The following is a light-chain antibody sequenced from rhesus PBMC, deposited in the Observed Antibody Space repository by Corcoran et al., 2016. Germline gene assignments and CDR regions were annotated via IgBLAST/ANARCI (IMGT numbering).Light chain of an antibody. Sequence: DIQMTQSPSSLSASAGDTVTITCRASQGISTYLNWYQQKPGKAPKRLIYAASSLESGVPSRFSGSGSGTEFTLTISSLQPEDFATYYCLQHNSYPRTFGQGTKVEIK. CDR1: QGISTY. CDR3: LQHNSYPRT. CDR2: AAS. J-gene: IGKJ1*01. V-gene: IGKV1-43*01.